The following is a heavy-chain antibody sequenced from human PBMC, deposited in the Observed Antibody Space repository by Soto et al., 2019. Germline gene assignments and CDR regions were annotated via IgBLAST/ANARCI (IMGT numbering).Heavy chain of an antibody. CDR3: ARDFLWFGELNFDP. V-gene: IGHV1-69*04. CDR2: IIPILGIA. CDR1: GGTFSSYT. J-gene: IGHJ5*02. D-gene: IGHD3-10*01. Sequence: SVKVSCKASGGTFSSYTISWVRQAPGQGLEWMGRIIPILGIANYAQKFQGRVTITADKSTSTAYMELSSLRSEDTAVYYCARDFLWFGELNFDPWGQGTLVTVSS.